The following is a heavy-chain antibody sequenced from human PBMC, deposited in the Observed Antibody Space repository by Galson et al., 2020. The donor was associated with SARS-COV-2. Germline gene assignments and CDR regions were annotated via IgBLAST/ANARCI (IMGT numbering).Heavy chain of an antibody. CDR2: IRSKAYGGTT. Sequence: GGSLRLSCTDSGFTFGDYAMSWVRQDPGKGLEWEGFIRSKAYGGTTEYAASVKGRFTISRDDSKSIAYLQMNSLKTEDTAVYYCTRVSGRQGDAVDIWGQGTMVTVSS. V-gene: IGHV3-49*04. J-gene: IGHJ3*02. D-gene: IGHD1-26*01. CDR1: GFTFGDYA. CDR3: TRVSGRQGDAVDI.